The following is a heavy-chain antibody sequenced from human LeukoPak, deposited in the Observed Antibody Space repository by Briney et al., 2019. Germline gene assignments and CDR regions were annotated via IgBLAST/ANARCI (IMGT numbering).Heavy chain of an antibody. V-gene: IGHV5-51*01. D-gene: IGHD6-13*01. CDR3: ARRGEAAEWFDP. Sequence: GESLKISCKGSGYSFTNYWIAWVRQMPGKGLEWMGIIYPGDSDTRYSPPFQGQVTISADKSINTAYLQWRSLKASDTAIYYCARRGEAAEWFDPWGQGTLVTVSS. J-gene: IGHJ5*02. CDR2: IYPGDSDT. CDR1: GYSFTNYW.